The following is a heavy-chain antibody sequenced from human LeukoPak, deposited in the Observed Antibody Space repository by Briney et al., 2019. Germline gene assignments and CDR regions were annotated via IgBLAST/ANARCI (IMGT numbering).Heavy chain of an antibody. CDR1: GFTFSSYA. CDR2: ISGSGGST. CDR3: AKGRGTLTGYSNFDY. Sequence: AGGSLRLSCAASGFTFSSYAMSWVRQAPGKGLEWVSAISGSGGSTYYADSVKGRFTISRDNSKNTLYLQMNSLRAEDTAVYYCAKGRGTLTGYSNFDYWGQGTLVTVSS. J-gene: IGHJ4*02. V-gene: IGHV3-23*01. D-gene: IGHD3-9*01.